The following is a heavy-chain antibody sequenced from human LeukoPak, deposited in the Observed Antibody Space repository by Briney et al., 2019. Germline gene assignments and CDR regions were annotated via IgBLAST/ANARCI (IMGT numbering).Heavy chain of an antibody. Sequence: SETLSLTCTVSGGSISSYYWSWIRQPPGKGLEWIGYIYYSGSTNYNPSLKSRVTISVDTSKNQFSLKLSSVTAADTAVYYCARDMVVRGVRYGMDVWGQGTTFTVSS. CDR1: GGSISSYY. CDR2: IYYSGST. V-gene: IGHV4-59*01. CDR3: ARDMVVRGVRYGMDV. D-gene: IGHD3-10*01. J-gene: IGHJ6*02.